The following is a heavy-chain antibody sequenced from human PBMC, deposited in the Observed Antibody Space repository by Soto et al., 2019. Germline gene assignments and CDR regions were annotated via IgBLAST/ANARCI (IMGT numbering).Heavy chain of an antibody. CDR3: ATSRISIAVAGETEYYFDY. CDR2: INPNSGDT. D-gene: IGHD6-19*01. V-gene: IGHV1-2*04. J-gene: IGHJ4*02. CDR1: GYIFTGYY. Sequence: ASVKVSCKASGYIFTGYYMHWVRQAPGQGXEWMGWINPNSGDTNYTQKFQGWVTMTRDTSISTAYMELSRLRSDDTAVYYCATSRISIAVAGETEYYFDYWGQATPVTVSS.